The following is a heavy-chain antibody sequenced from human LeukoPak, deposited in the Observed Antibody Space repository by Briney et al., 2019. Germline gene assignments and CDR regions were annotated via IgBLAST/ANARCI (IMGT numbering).Heavy chain of an antibody. CDR3: ASSNLYCTNGVCYTVFDY. D-gene: IGHD2-8*01. J-gene: IGHJ4*02. V-gene: IGHV1-69*01. CDR1: GGXXSXYA. Sequence: KVSCXXXGGXXSXYAISWVRQAPGQGLEWMGGIIPIFGTANYAQKFQGRVTITADESTSTAYMELSSLRSEDTAVYYCASSNLYCTNGVCYTVFDYWGQGTLVTVSS. CDR2: IIPIFGTA.